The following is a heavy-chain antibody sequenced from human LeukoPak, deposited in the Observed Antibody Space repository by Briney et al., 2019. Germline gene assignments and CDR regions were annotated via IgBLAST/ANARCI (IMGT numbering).Heavy chain of an antibody. D-gene: IGHD1-20*01. V-gene: IGHV3-48*03. CDR2: ISSRGSTI. Sequence: GGSLRLSCAASGFTFSSYEMNWVRQAPGQGLEWVSYISSRGSTIFYADSVKGRFTISRDNAKNLLYLQMNSLRAENTAVYYCVVSITGTYDYWGQGTLVTVSS. J-gene: IGHJ4*02. CDR3: VVSITGTYDY. CDR1: GFTFSSYE.